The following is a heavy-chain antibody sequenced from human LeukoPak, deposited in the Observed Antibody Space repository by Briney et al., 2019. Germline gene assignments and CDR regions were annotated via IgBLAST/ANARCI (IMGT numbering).Heavy chain of an antibody. CDR2: INPNSGGT. CDR3: ARGRHLLYSGTGYYFDY. D-gene: IGHD6-13*01. V-gene: IGHV1-2*02. CDR1: GGTFSSYA. J-gene: IGHJ4*02. Sequence: ASVKVSCKASGGTFSSYAISWVRQAPGQGLEWMGWINPNSGGTNYAQKFQGRVTMTRDTSISTAYMELSRLRSDDTAVYYCARGRHLLYSGTGYYFDYWGQGTLVTVSS.